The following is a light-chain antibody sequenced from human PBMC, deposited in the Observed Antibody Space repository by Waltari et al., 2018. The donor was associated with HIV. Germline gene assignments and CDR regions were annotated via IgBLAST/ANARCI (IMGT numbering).Light chain of an antibody. CDR3: TSYTSSSTLVV. J-gene: IGLJ2*01. V-gene: IGLV2-14*01. Sequence: QSALTQPASVSGSLGQSITISCTGTSSDVGGYHYVSWYQHHPGKAHKLMIYEVTNRPSGVSNRFSGSKSGNTASLTISGLQAEDESDYYCTSYTSSSTLVVFGGGTNLTVL. CDR2: EVT. CDR1: SSDVGGYHY.